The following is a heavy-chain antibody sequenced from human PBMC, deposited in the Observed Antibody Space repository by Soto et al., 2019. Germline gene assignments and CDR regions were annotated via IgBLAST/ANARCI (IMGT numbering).Heavy chain of an antibody. CDR1: GFTFSDYY. CDR3: ARDQGYYDSSGYFDY. D-gene: IGHD3-22*01. CDR2: ISSSGSII. V-gene: IGHV3-11*01. J-gene: IGHJ4*02. Sequence: GGSLRLSCAASGFTFSDYYMSWIRQAPGKGLEWVSYISSSGSIIYYADSVKGRFTISRDNARNSLYLQLNSLRAEDTAVYYCARDQGYYDSSGYFDYWGQGTLVTVSS.